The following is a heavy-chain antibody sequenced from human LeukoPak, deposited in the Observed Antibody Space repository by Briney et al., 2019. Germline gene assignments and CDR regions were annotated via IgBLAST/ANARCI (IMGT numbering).Heavy chain of an antibody. Sequence: GGSLRLSCAASGFTFSNYDMHWVRQAPGKGLEWVAVISYDGSNKYYADSVNGRFTISRDNSKNTLYLQMNSLRAEDTAVFYCARDRSSYDYYFDHWGQGTLVTVSS. CDR3: ARDRSSYDYYFDH. CDR1: GFTFSNYD. V-gene: IGHV3-30-3*01. J-gene: IGHJ4*02. D-gene: IGHD5-12*01. CDR2: ISYDGSNK.